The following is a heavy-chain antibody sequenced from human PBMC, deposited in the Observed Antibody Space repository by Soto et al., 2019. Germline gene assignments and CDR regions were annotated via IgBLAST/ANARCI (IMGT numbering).Heavy chain of an antibody. V-gene: IGHV3-11*06. D-gene: IGHD3-3*01. Sequence: QVQLVESGGGLVKPGGSLRLSCAASGFTFSDYNMSWIRQAPGKGLEWVSYISSSSSYTNYADSVKGRFTISRDNAKKSMYLQMNSLRAEYTAVYYCAIGRRSTDFWSGYYPSAYNWFAPWGQGTLVTVSS. CDR2: ISSSSSYT. CDR1: GFTFSDYN. CDR3: AIGRRSTDFWSGYYPSAYNWFAP. J-gene: IGHJ5*02.